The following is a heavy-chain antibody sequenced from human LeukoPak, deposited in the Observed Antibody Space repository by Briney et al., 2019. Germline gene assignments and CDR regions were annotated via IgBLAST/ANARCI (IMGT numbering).Heavy chain of an antibody. CDR1: GFTFSSYG. CDR3: ARDGNFGYDAFDV. CDR2: IWDDGSEK. V-gene: IGHV3-33*01. D-gene: IGHD3-10*01. J-gene: IGHJ3*01. Sequence: PGGSLRLSCAASGFTFSSYGMHWVRQAPGKGLEWVAVIWDDGSEKYYADSVKGRFSISRDNSKNTLYLQVNSLRAEDTALYYCARDGNFGYDAFDVWGQGTMVTVPS.